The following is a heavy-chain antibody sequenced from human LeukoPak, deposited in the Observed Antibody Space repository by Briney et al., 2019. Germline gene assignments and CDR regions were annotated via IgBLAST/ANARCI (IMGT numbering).Heavy chain of an antibody. V-gene: IGHV3-23*01. CDR1: GFTFSTYD. J-gene: IGHJ4*02. CDR3: ANPFYGSGPRGY. D-gene: IGHD3-10*01. Sequence: LSGGSLRLSCAASGFTFSTYDMTWVRHAPGKGLEWVSAIGSSGSTYYADSVKGRFTISRDNSKNTLYLQMNSLRAEDTAIYYCANPFYGSGPRGYWGQGTLVTVSS. CDR2: IGSSGST.